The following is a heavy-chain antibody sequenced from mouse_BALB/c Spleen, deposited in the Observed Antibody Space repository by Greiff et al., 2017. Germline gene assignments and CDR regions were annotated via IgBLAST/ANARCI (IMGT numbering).Heavy chain of an antibody. D-gene: IGHD2-14*01. CDR3: ARWDRYGDGFAY. CDR2: IYPGDGDT. Sequence: VKVVESGAELVRPGSSVKISCKASGYAFSSYWMNWVKQRPGQGLEWIGQIYPGDGDTNYNGKFKGKATLTADKSSSTAYMQLSSLTSEDSAVYFCARWDRYGDGFAYWGQGTLVTVSA. J-gene: IGHJ3*01. V-gene: IGHV1-80*01. CDR1: GYAFSSYW.